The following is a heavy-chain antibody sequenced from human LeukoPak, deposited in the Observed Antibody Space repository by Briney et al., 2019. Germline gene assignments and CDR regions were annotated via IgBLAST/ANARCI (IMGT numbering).Heavy chain of an antibody. V-gene: IGHV3-7*05. J-gene: IGHJ4*02. Sequence: GGSLRLSCAASGFTFSTHWMIWVRQAPGKGLEWVANIKQDGSEKYYVDSVKGRFIVSRDNAKNSLYLQMNSLRAEDTAVYYCANALGAHYFDSWGQGTLVTVSS. D-gene: IGHD1-26*01. CDR1: GFTFSTHW. CDR3: ANALGAHYFDS. CDR2: IKQDGSEK.